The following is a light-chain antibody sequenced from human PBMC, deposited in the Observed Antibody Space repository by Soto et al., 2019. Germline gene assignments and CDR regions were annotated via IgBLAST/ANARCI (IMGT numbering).Light chain of an antibody. CDR3: ISYTVSRSYV. Sequence: QSVLTQPASVSGSPGQSITISCTGSSSDIGAYNYVSWFQQYPGKAPKLIISEVSNRPSGVSNRFPGSKSGTAASLTISGLQTEDEADYYCISYTVSRSYVFGTGTKVTVL. J-gene: IGLJ1*01. CDR1: SSDIGAYNY. CDR2: EVS. V-gene: IGLV2-14*01.